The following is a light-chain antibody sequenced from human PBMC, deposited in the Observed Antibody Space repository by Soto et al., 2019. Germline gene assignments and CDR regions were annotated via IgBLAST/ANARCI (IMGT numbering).Light chain of an antibody. CDR3: SSYTTSSTVA. J-gene: IGLJ2*01. CDR2: EVS. CDR1: SSDIGGYNY. V-gene: IGLV2-14*01. Sequence: QPVLTQSASVSGSPGQSITISCTGTSSDIGGYNYVSWYQQHPDKAPKLMIFEVSNRPSGVSNRFSGSKSSNTASLTISGLLPEDEADYYCSSYTTSSTVAFGGGTKLTVL.